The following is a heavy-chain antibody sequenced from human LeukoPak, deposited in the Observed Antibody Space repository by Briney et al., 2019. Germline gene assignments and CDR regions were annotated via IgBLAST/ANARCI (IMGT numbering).Heavy chain of an antibody. CDR1: GFTFSSYG. V-gene: IGHV3-23*01. Sequence: GGTLRLSCAASGFTFSSYGMSWVRQAPGKGLEWVSTISGRRDSTSYADSVKGRFTISRDNSKNTLYLQMNSLRPEDTAVYYCAKDPNFYYCMDVWGKGTTVTISS. J-gene: IGHJ6*03. CDR2: ISGRRDST. CDR3: AKDPNFYYCMDV.